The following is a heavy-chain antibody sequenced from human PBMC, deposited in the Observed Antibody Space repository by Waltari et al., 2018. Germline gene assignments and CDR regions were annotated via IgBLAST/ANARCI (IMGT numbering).Heavy chain of an antibody. J-gene: IGHJ4*02. V-gene: IGHV3-72*01. CDR2: TKNKANGYTT. CDR1: GFTLSDHY. Sequence: LSCAASGFTLSDHYMDWVRQAPGTGLEWVGRTKNKANGYTTEYVASVRGRFTISRDDSRNSLYLQMNILKTEDTAVYYCAVWFAGRVGCWGQGTLVTVSS. CDR3: AVWFAGRVGC. D-gene: IGHD3-10*01.